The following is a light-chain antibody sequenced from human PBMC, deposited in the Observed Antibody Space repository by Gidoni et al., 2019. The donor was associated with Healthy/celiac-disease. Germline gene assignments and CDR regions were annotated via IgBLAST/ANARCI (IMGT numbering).Light chain of an antibody. CDR3: QQSYSTPHT. CDR1: QSISSY. V-gene: IGKV1-39*01. J-gene: IGKJ2*01. CDR2: AAS. Sequence: DIQMTQSPSSLSASVGDRVTITCRASQSISSYLNCYQQKPGKAPKLLIYAASSLQSGVPSRFSGSGSGTDFTLTISSLQPEDFATYYCQQSYSTPHTFXXXTKLEIK.